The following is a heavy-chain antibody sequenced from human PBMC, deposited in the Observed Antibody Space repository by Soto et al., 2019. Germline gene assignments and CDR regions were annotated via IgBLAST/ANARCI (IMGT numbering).Heavy chain of an antibody. CDR3: ARSRFVVGVTEDYYGMDV. Sequence: QVQLVQSGAEVKKPGSSVKVSCKSSGGTFSNSPISWVRQAPGQGLEWMGGDIPLFRTANYAQRFQGRVTITADESTNSAYMELSSLRSGDTAVYYCARSRFVVGVTEDYYGMDVWGQGTTVTVAS. D-gene: IGHD2-15*01. V-gene: IGHV1-69*12. J-gene: IGHJ6*02. CDR2: DIPLFRTA. CDR1: GGTFSNSP.